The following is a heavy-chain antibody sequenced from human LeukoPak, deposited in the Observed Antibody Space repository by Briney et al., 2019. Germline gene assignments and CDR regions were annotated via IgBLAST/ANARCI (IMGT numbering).Heavy chain of an antibody. CDR3: ARVSGYYGTGTYYLDN. CDR2: IYSSGGA. Sequence: SETLSLTCTVSGGSISSGDFYWSWLRQSPGKGLQWIGYIYSSGGAYYYPSLSGRLTISLDKSRNQFSLKVTSVTAADTAVYYCARVSGYYGTGTYYLDNWGQGTLVTVSS. J-gene: IGHJ4*02. CDR1: GGSISSGDFY. V-gene: IGHV4-30-4*08. D-gene: IGHD3-10*01.